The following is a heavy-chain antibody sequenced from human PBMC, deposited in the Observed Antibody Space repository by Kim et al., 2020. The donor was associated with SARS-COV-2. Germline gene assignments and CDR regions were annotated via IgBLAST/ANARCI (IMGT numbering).Heavy chain of an antibody. J-gene: IGHJ4*02. Sequence: KSRVTISVDTSKNQFSLKLSSVTAADTAVYYCARHGQYGSGSYYNYYFDYWGQGTLVTVSS. V-gene: IGHV4-39*01. CDR3: ARHGQYGSGSYYNYYFDY. D-gene: IGHD3-10*01.